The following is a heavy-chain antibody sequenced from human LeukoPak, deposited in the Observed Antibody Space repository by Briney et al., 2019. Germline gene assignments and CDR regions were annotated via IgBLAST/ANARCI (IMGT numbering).Heavy chain of an antibody. Sequence: SETLSLTPPVPGGSISNYFWCWIRQPAGKGLEWIGRITASGNTNYNPSLKSRVTMSVDTSMNLFALKLSSVTAADTAVYYCARQGVATAIDYWGQGTLVTVSS. CDR1: GGSISNYF. CDR2: ITASGNT. J-gene: IGHJ4*02. D-gene: IGHD2-21*02. CDR3: ARQGVATAIDY. V-gene: IGHV4-4*07.